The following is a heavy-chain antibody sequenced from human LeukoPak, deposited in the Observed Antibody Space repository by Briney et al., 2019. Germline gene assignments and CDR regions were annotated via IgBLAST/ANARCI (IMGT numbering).Heavy chain of an antibody. D-gene: IGHD2-21*01. CDR3: AKDFRIGYSAHFDY. CDR2: IYENGGTT. Sequence: GGSLRLSCVGSGFTFRSHAMSWARQAPEKGLEFVSGIYENGGTTYYADSVKGRFSISRDNSKNTLYLQMDSLRGEDAAVYYCAKDFRIGYSAHFDYWGQGALVTVSS. V-gene: IGHV3-23*01. J-gene: IGHJ4*02. CDR1: GFTFRSHA.